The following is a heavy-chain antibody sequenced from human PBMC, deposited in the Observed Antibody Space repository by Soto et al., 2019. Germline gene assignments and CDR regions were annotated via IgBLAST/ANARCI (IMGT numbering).Heavy chain of an antibody. CDR2: ISSNGGST. V-gene: IGHV3-64*01. CDR1: GFTFSSYA. Sequence: GGSLRLSCAASGFTFSSYAMHWVRQAPGKGLEYVSAISSNGGSTYYANSVKGRFTIFRDNSKNTLYLQMGSLRAEDMAVYYCASTAAAGTGYWGQGTLVTVSS. D-gene: IGHD6-13*01. J-gene: IGHJ4*02. CDR3: ASTAAAGTGY.